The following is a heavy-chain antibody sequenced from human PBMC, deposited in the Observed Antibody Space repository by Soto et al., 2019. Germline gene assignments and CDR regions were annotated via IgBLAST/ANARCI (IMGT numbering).Heavy chain of an antibody. CDR2: IYHSGST. CDR1: GGSISSSNW. CDR3: AKIAAAGQKLYYYYGMDV. J-gene: IGHJ6*02. D-gene: IGHD6-13*01. Sequence: PSETLSLTCAVSGGSISSSNWWSWVRQPPGKGLEWIGEIYHSGSTNYNPSLKSRVTISVDKSKNQFSLKLSPVTAADTAVYYCAKIAAAGQKLYYYYGMDVWGQGTTVTVSS. V-gene: IGHV4-4*02.